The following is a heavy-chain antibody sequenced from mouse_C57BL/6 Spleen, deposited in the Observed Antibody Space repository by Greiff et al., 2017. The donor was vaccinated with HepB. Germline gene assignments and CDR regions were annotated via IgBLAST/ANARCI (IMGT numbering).Heavy chain of an antibody. D-gene: IGHD1-1*01. CDR2: INPNNGGT. CDR1: GYTFTDYN. V-gene: IGHV1-22*01. J-gene: IGHJ4*01. CDR3: AREAYYYGSGGYAMDY. Sequence: VQLQQSGPELVKPGASVKMSCKASGYTFTDYNMHWVKQSHGKSLEWIGYINPNNGGTSYNQKFKGKATLTVNKSSSTAYMELRSLTSEDSAVYYCAREAYYYGSGGYAMDYWGQGTSVTVSS.